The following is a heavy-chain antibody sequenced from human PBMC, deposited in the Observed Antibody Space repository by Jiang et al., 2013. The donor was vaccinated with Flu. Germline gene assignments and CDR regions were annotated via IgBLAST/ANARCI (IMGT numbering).Heavy chain of an antibody. D-gene: IGHD3-16*01. CDR2: INHSGST. CDR3: ARGPKDPSGGEALGY. J-gene: IGHJ4*02. CDR1: GGSFSGYF. Sequence: LLKPSETLSLTCAVYGGSFSGYFWSWIRQPPGKGLEWIGEINHSGSTNYNPSLKSRVTISVDTSKNQVSLKLSSVTAADTAVYYCARGPKDPSGGEALGYWGQGTLVTVSS. V-gene: IGHV4-34*01.